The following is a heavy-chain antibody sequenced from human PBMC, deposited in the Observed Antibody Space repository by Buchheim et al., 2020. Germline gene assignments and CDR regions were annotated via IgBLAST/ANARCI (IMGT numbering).Heavy chain of an antibody. CDR3: ARGPRYSSGWNYYFDY. D-gene: IGHD6-19*01. Sequence: QVQLVESGGGVVQPGRSLRLSCAASGFTFSSYGMHWVRQAPGKGLEWVAVIWYDGSNKYYADSVKGRFTISRDNAKNSLYLQMNSLRAEDTAVYYCARGPRYSSGWNYYFDYWGQGTL. CDR1: GFTFSSYG. J-gene: IGHJ4*02. V-gene: IGHV3-33*01. CDR2: IWYDGSNK.